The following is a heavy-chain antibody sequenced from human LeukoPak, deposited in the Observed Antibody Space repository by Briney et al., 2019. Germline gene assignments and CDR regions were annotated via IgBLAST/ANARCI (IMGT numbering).Heavy chain of an antibody. J-gene: IGHJ4*02. CDR1: GYSFTSYW. D-gene: IGHD6-6*01. Sequence: GESLKISCKGSGYSFTSYWIGWVRQMPGKGLEWMGIIYPGDSDTRYSPSFQGQVTILADKSISTAYLQWSSLKASDTAMYYCASHDSSSLEVFDYWGQGTLVTVSS. V-gene: IGHV5-51*01. CDR2: IYPGDSDT. CDR3: ASHDSSSLEVFDY.